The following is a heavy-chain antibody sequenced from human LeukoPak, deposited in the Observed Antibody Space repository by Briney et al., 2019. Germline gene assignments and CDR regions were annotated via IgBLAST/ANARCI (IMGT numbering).Heavy chain of an antibody. V-gene: IGHV4-39*07. Sequence: SETLSLTCTVSGGSISSSTYYWGWIRQPPGKGLEWIGSIYNSGRTYYNPSLKSRVTISVDTSKNQFSLKLSSVTAADTAVYYCARAMYGNDAFDIWGQGTMVTVSS. D-gene: IGHD2-8*01. CDR2: IYNSGRT. J-gene: IGHJ3*02. CDR3: ARAMYGNDAFDI. CDR1: GGSISSSTYY.